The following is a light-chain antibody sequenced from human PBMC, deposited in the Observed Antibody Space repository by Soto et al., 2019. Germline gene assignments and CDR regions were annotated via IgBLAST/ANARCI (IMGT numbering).Light chain of an antibody. CDR2: GAS. V-gene: IGKV3-15*01. CDR3: QQYNNWPPWT. Sequence: EIVMTQSPAILSVSPGERATLSCRASQSVSSNLAWYQQKPGQAPRLLIYGASTRATGIPARFSGSGCGTEFTLTISSLQSEDFAVYYCQQYNNWPPWTFGQGTKVDIK. CDR1: QSVSSN. J-gene: IGKJ1*01.